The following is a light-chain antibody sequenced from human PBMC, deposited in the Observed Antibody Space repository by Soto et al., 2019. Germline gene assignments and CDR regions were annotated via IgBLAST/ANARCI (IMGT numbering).Light chain of an antibody. CDR1: SSNIATNT. CDR2: SNN. Sequence: QSVLTQPPSASGTPGQRVTVSCSGSSSNIATNTVNWYQQLPGTAPKLLTYSNNQRPSGVPDRFSGSKSGTSASLAISGLQSEDEADYYCAAWDDSLNGYVFGTGTKVTVL. J-gene: IGLJ1*01. CDR3: AAWDDSLNGYV. V-gene: IGLV1-44*01.